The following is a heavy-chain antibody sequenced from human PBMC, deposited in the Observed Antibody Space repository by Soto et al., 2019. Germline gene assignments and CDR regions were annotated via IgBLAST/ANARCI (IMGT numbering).Heavy chain of an antibody. CDR1: GFTFRSYA. J-gene: IGHJ5*02. V-gene: IGHV3-30*04. CDR3: ARAMDNARASKDNWFDP. Sequence: PGGSLRLSYAASGFTFRSYAMHWVRQAPGKGLEWVAVISYDEKKTYYADSVKGRFTISRDNSKNTLYLQVNSLSAEDTAVYYCARAMDNARASKDNWFDPWGQGTLVTVSS. D-gene: IGHD2-2*03. CDR2: ISYDEKKT.